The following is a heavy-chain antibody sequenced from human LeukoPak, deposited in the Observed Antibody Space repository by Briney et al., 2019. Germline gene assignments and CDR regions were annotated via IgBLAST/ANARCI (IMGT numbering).Heavy chain of an antibody. D-gene: IGHD1-26*01. CDR3: AREGTRSDY. Sequence: GGSLRLSCAASGFTVSGNYMSWVRQAPGKGLEWVSIIYSGGRTYYADSVKGRFTISRENAKNSLYLQMNSLRAEDTAVYYCAREGTRSDYWGPGILVTVSS. CDR1: GFTVSGNY. J-gene: IGHJ4*02. CDR2: IYSGGRT. V-gene: IGHV3-53*01.